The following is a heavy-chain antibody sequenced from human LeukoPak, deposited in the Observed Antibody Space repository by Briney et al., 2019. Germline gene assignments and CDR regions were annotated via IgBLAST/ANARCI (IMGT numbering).Heavy chain of an antibody. CDR2: IYYSGRT. V-gene: IGHV4-39*07. D-gene: IGHD3-22*01. Sequence: SETLSLTCTVSGGSISISSYYWGWIRQPPGKGLEWIGNIYYSGRTYYNPSLKSRVTISVDTSKNQFSLKLSSVTAADTAVYYCAIRSRYYYDSSGWDYWGQGTLVTVSS. CDR1: GGSISISSYY. CDR3: AIRSRYYYDSSGWDY. J-gene: IGHJ4*02.